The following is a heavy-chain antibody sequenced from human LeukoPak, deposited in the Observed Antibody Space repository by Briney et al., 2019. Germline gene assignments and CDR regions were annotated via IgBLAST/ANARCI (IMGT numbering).Heavy chain of an antibody. Sequence: GGSLRLSCAASGFTFSSYGMHWVRQAPGKGLEWVAFIRYDGSNKYYADSVKGRFTISRDNAENTLYLQMNSLRAEDTAVYYCAKGANYCSSTSCPLGYWGQGTLVTVSS. CDR2: IRYDGSNK. CDR3: AKGANYCSSTSCPLGY. D-gene: IGHD2-2*01. J-gene: IGHJ4*02. CDR1: GFTFSSYG. V-gene: IGHV3-30*02.